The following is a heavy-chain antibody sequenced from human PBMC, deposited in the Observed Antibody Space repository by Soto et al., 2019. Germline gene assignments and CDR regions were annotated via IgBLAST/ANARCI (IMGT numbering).Heavy chain of an antibody. CDR3: EREATAMAPFDY. D-gene: IGHD5-18*01. CDR1: GFTFSSYW. Sequence: EVQLVESGGGLVQPGGSLRLSCAASGFTFSSYWMSWVRQAPGKGLEWVANIKQDGSEKYYVDSVKGRFTISRDNAKNSLYLQMNSLRAEDTAVYYWEREATAMAPFDYWGQGTLVTVSS. J-gene: IGHJ4*02. CDR2: IKQDGSEK. V-gene: IGHV3-7*01.